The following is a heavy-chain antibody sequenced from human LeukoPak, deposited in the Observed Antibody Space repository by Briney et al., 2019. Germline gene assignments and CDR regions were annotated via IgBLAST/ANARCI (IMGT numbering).Heavy chain of an antibody. CDR1: GFTFSSYG. J-gene: IGHJ4*02. Sequence: GGSLRLSCAASGFTFSSYGMHWVRQAPGKRLEWVAFIRRDGSNKNYAESVKGRFTISSDNSKNTLYLQMNSLRPEDTAVYYCAKDCTLYTNYGCFDYWGLGTLVTV. D-gene: IGHD3-16*01. CDR2: IRRDGSNK. V-gene: IGHV3-30*02. CDR3: AKDCTLYTNYGCFDY.